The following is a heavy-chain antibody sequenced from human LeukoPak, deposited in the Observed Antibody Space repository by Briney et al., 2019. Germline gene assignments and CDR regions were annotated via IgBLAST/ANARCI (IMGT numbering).Heavy chain of an antibody. CDR3: ARDPPGVRYGRPIFDF. D-gene: IGHD2-8*01. Sequence: ASVKASCKASGYIFSDYYMHWVRQAIGQGLDWLAFINPNSGGTNYAQKFQGRVTMTRDKSISTAYMELYSLRSDDTAVYYCARDPPGVRYGRPIFDFWGQGTLVTVSS. J-gene: IGHJ4*02. V-gene: IGHV1-2*02. CDR1: GYIFSDYY. CDR2: INPNSGGT.